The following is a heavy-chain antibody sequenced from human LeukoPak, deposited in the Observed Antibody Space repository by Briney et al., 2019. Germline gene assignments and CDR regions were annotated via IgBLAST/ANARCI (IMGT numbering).Heavy chain of an antibody. J-gene: IGHJ4*02. CDR1: GGSISSGSYY. V-gene: IGHV4-61*02. Sequence: PSETLSLTCTVSGGSISSGSYYWSWIRQPAGKGLEWIGRFYTSGSTNYNPSLKSRVTISVDTSKNQFSLKLSSVTAADTAVYYCASVDILTGYYAMAFDYWGQGTLVTVSS. CDR2: FYTSGST. CDR3: ASVDILTGYYAMAFDY. D-gene: IGHD3-9*01.